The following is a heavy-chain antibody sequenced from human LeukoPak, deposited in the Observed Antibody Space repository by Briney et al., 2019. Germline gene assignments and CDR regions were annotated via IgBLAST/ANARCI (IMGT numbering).Heavy chain of an antibody. CDR2: INPNSGGT. CDR1: GYTFTGYY. J-gene: IGHJ4*02. V-gene: IGHV1-2*06. CDR3: ARIVRGVDPWYYFDY. D-gene: IGHD3-10*02. Sequence: ASVKVSCKASGYTFTGYYMHLVRQAPGQGLEWMGRINPNSGGTNYAQKFQGRVTMTRDTPISTAYMELSRLRSDDTAVYYCARIVRGVDPWYYFDYWGQGTLVTVSS.